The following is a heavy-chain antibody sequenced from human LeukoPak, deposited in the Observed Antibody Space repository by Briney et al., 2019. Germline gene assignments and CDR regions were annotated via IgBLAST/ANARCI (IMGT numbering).Heavy chain of an antibody. D-gene: IGHD6-19*01. CDR1: GYTFTSYA. CDR3: ARDARLEWLVRTRGYYYYGMDV. J-gene: IGHJ6*02. V-gene: IGHV7-4-1*02. CDR2: INTNTGNP. Sequence: ASVKVSCKASGYTFTSYAMNWVRQAPGQGLEWMGWINTNTGNPTYAQGFTGRFVFSLDTSVSTAYLQISSLKAEDTAVYYCARDARLEWLVRTRGYYYYGMDVWGQGTTVTVSS.